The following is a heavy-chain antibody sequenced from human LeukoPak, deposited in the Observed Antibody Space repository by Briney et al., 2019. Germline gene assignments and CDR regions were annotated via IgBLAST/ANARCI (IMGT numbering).Heavy chain of an antibody. D-gene: IGHD6-19*01. CDR3: AKGALSAVAPFDY. CDR2: ISSSGSTI. V-gene: IGHV3-11*01. CDR1: GFTFSDYY. Sequence: GLSLRLSCAASGFTFSDYYMIWIRQAPGTALEGVSYISSSGSTIYYADSVKGRFTISRDNAKNSLYLQMNSLRAEDTAVYYCAKGALSAVAPFDYWGQGTLVTVSS. J-gene: IGHJ4*02.